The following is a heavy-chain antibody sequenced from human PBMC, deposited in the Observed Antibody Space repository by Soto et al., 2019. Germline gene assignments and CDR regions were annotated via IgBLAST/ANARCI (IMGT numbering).Heavy chain of an antibody. J-gene: IGHJ4*02. V-gene: IGHV4-30-2*01. CDR3: ARDKITGLFDY. CDR1: GSSISSGGYS. Sequence: SETLSLTCAVSGSSISSGGYSYYWIRQPPGKGLEWIGYIYHSGSTNYNPSLKSRVTISVDTSKNQFSLKLTSVTAADTAVYYCARDKITGLFDYWGQGTRVTVSS. CDR2: IYHSGST. D-gene: IGHD1-20*01.